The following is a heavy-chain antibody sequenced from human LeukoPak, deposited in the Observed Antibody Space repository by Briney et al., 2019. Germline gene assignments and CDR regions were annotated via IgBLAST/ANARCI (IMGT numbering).Heavy chain of an antibody. J-gene: IGHJ4*02. CDR3: AKGGWGVPTARGLDY. CDR2: ITSSSSGGIT. V-gene: IGHV3-23*01. D-gene: IGHD2-2*01. CDR1: GFIISTNW. Sequence: GGSLRLSCEASGFIISTNWMNWVRQSPGKGLEWVSAITSSSSGGITYYADSVKGRFTISRDNSKNTLYLQMDSLRAEDSAVFYCAKGGWGVPTARGLDYWGQGTLVTVSS.